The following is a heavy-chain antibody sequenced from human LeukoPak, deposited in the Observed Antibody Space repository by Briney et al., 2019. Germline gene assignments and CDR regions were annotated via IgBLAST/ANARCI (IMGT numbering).Heavy chain of an antibody. CDR1: GVSISSGSYY. J-gene: IGHJ2*01. CDR2: IYSTGST. D-gene: IGHD1-26*01. V-gene: IGHV4-61*02. CDR3: ARDGPSSGTYSSSWYFDL. Sequence: PSQTLSLTCTVSGVSISSGSYYWSWIRQPAGKGLEWIGRIYSTGSTNYNPSLKSRVTISVDTSENQFSLKLSSVTAADTALYYCARDGPSSGTYSSSWYFDLWGRGTLVTVSS.